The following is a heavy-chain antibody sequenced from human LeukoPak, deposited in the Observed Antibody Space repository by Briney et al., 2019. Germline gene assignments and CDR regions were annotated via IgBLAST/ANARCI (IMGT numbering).Heavy chain of an antibody. J-gene: IGHJ4*02. CDR1: GFTIDDYY. D-gene: IGHD3-10*01. V-gene: IGHV3-9*01. CDR2: ISWNSGSI. CDR3: AKDIFRGVTLKYYFDY. Sequence: SLSLSCTASGFTIDDYYLHWVRQAPGKGLEWISGISWNSGSIGYADSVKGRFTISRDNAKNSLYLQMNSLRAEDTALYYCAKDIFRGVTLKYYFDYWGQGTLVTVSS.